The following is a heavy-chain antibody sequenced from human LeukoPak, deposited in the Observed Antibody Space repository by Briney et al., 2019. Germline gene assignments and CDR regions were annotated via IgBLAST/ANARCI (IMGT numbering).Heavy chain of an antibody. CDR2: INQDGSEK. V-gene: IGHV3-7*05. D-gene: IGHD1-26*01. CDR1: GFTFSSYW. CDR3: AKKLRGSYYFDY. Sequence: GGSLRLSCAASGFTFSSYWMNWVRQAPGKGLEWVAKINQDGSEKYYVASVRGRFTISRDNANNSLDLQMNSLGAEDTAVYYCAKKLRGSYYFDYWGQGTLVTVSS. J-gene: IGHJ4*02.